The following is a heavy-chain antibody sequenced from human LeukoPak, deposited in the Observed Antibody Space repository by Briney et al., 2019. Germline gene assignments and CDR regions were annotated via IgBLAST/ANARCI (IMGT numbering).Heavy chain of an antibody. CDR3: ARAGSGALRD. CDR2: IYYSGST. Sequence: SETLSLTCTVSGGSVSSGSYYWGWIRQPPGKGLEWIGNIYYSGSTYYNPSLKSRVTISVETSKNQFSLKLSSVTAADTAVYYCARAGSGALRDWGQGTLVTVSS. CDR1: GGSVSSGSYY. D-gene: IGHD3-10*01. J-gene: IGHJ4*02. V-gene: IGHV4-39*07.